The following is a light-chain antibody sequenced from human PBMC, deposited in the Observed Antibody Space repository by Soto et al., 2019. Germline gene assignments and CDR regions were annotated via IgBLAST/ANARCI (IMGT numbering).Light chain of an antibody. CDR2: DAS. V-gene: IGKV3-11*01. CDR3: QQYGTLPGT. J-gene: IGKJ1*01. Sequence: EIVLTQSPATLSLSPGERATLSCRASQSVSSYLAWYQQKPGQAPRLLIYDASNRATGIPARFSGSGSGTDFTLTISRLDPEDFAVYFCQQYGTLPGTFGQGTKVEIK. CDR1: QSVSSY.